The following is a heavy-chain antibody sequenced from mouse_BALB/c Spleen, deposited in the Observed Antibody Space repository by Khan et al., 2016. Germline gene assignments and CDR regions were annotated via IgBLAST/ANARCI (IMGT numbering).Heavy chain of an antibody. CDR1: GFSLTSYG. J-gene: IGHJ4*01. D-gene: IGHD2-4*01. Sequence: QVQLKESGPGLVAPSQSLSITCTISGFSLTSYGVHWVRQPPGKGLEWLVVIWSDGSTTYNSALKSRLSISKDNSKSQVFLKMNSLQTDDTAMYYCARHEGDYDVIMDYWGQGTSVTVSS. CDR3: ARHEGDYDVIMDY. V-gene: IGHV2-6-1*01. CDR2: IWSDGST.